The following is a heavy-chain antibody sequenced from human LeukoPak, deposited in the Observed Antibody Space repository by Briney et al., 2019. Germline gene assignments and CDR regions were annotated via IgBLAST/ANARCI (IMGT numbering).Heavy chain of an antibody. D-gene: IGHD3-3*01. CDR1: GFSCSDNC. CDR3: ARVPYYDFWSGYSPVDY. V-gene: IGHV3-11*04. Sequence: GGSLRLSCAAPGFSCSDNCMSWIRQAPGRGLEWVSYISSSSSTIYYADSVKGRFTISRDNAKNSLYLQMNSLRAEDTAVYYCARVPYYDFWSGYSPVDYWGQGTLVTVSS. CDR2: ISSSSSTI. J-gene: IGHJ4*02.